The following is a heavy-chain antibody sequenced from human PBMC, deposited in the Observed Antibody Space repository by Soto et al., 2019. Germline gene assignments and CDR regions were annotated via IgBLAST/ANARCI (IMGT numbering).Heavy chain of an antibody. Sequence: EVQLVESGGGLVKPGGSLRLSCAASGFTFSNAWMSWVRQAPGKGLEWVGRIKSKTDGGTTDYAAPVKGRFTISRDDSTNTLYLQMNSLKTEDTAVYYCTTRGYCSGGSCRIGMDVWGQGTTVTVSS. J-gene: IGHJ6*02. D-gene: IGHD2-15*01. V-gene: IGHV3-15*01. CDR1: GFTFSNAW. CDR3: TTRGYCSGGSCRIGMDV. CDR2: IKSKTDGGTT.